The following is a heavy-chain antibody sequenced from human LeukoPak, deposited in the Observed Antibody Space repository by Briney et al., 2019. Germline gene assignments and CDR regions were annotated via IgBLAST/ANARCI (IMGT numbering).Heavy chain of an antibody. D-gene: IGHD2-2*01. CDR3: AKSVIRVPAATYFDY. CDR2: ISYDGSNK. J-gene: IGHJ4*02. CDR1: GFTFSSYA. Sequence: GGSLRLSCAASGFTFSSYAMHWVRQAPGKGLEWVAVISYDGSNKYYADSVKGRFTISRDNAKNSLYLQMNSLRAEDTALYYRAKSVIRVPAATYFDYWGQGTLVTVSS. V-gene: IGHV3-30-3*02.